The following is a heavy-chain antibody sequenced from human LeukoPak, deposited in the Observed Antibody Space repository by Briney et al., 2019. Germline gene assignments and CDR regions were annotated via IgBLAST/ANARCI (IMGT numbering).Heavy chain of an antibody. J-gene: IGHJ6*03. V-gene: IGHV4-4*08. Sequence: SETLSLTCTVSGGSISSYYWSWIRQPPGKGLEWIGRIYTSGSTNYNPSLKSRVTISVDTSKNQFSLKLSSVTAADTAVYYCARDRRDGYNWDYYYYYMDVWGKGTTVTVSS. CDR1: GGSISSYY. D-gene: IGHD5-24*01. CDR3: ARDRRDGYNWDYYYYYMDV. CDR2: IYTSGST.